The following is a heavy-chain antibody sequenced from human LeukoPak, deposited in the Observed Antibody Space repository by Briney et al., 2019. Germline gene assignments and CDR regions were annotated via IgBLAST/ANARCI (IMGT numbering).Heavy chain of an antibody. CDR2: MNPNSGNT. CDR3: ARAGVERFLEWLSTYYYGMDV. V-gene: IGHV1-8*01. Sequence: ASVKVSCKASGYTFTSYDINWVRQATGQGLEWMGWMNPNSGNTGYAQKFQGRVTMTRNTTISTAYMELSSLRSEDTAVYYRARAGVERFLEWLSTYYYGMDVWGQGTTVTVSS. J-gene: IGHJ6*02. D-gene: IGHD3-3*01. CDR1: GYTFTSYD.